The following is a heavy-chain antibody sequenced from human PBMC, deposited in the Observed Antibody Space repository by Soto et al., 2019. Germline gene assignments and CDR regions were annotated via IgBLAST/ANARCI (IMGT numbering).Heavy chain of an antibody. V-gene: IGHV3-7*01. CDR3: VGRWYRAFDV. J-gene: IGHJ3*01. D-gene: IGHD2-15*01. CDR1: GFTLSNFW. Sequence: PGGSLRLSCAASGFTLSNFWITWVRQGPGKGLEWVANIKQDGSDKNYVDSVKGRFTISRDNAKNSLYLQMNSLRAEDTAVYYCVGRWYRAFDVWGQGTMVTVSS. CDR2: IKQDGSDK.